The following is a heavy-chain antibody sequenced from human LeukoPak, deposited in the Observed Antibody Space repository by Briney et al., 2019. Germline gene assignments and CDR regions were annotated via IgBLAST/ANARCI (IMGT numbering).Heavy chain of an antibody. CDR2: TYHSGST. CDR1: GYSISSGYY. CDR3: ARSPPQLLWFGELLYPDY. D-gene: IGHD3-10*01. J-gene: IGHJ4*02. V-gene: IGHV4-38-2*01. Sequence: SETLSLTCAVSGYSISSGYYWGWIRQPPGKGLEWIGSTYHSGSTYYNPSLKSRVTISVDTSKNQFSLKLSSVTAADTAVYYCARSPPQLLWFGELLYPDYWGQGTLVTVSS.